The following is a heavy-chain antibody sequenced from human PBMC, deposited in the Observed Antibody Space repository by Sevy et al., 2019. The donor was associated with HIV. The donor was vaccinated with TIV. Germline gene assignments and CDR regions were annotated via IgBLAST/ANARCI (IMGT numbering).Heavy chain of an antibody. V-gene: IGHV3-9*01. J-gene: IGHJ4*02. CDR2: ISWNSGSI. CDR3: AKDIKYYDSSGEFDY. CDR1: GFTFDDYA. Sequence: GGSLRLSCAASGFTFDDYAMHWVRQAPGKGLEWVSGISWNSGSIGYADSVKGRFTISRDNAKNSLYLQMNSLRAEDTALYYCAKDIKYYDSSGEFDYWGQGTLVTVSS. D-gene: IGHD3-22*01.